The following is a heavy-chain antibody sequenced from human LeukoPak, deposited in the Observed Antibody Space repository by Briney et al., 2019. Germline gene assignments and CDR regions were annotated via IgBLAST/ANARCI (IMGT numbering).Heavy chain of an antibody. CDR1: GYTFTNYG. Sequence: ASVKVSCKASGYTFTNYGFSWVRQAPGQGLEWMGWISAYNGYTDYAQKFQFRVTMTTDTSTSTAYMELSSLRSEDTAVYYCASVVRQTLVDYDYVWGSYPYWGQGTLVTVSS. CDR3: ASVVRQTLVDYDYVWGSYPY. CDR2: ISAYNGYT. D-gene: IGHD3-16*02. V-gene: IGHV1-18*01. J-gene: IGHJ4*02.